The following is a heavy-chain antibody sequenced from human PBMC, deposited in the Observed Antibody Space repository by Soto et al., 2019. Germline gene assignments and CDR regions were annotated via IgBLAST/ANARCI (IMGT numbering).Heavy chain of an antibody. J-gene: IGHJ4*02. CDR3: VRGTPTPGLDY. D-gene: IGHD1-7*01. CDR1: GFNIRSFN. V-gene: IGHV3-21*04. Sequence: PGGSLRLSCEASGFNIRSFNMNWVRQAPGKGLEWVASISGESGFKYYTEAVKGRFTFSRDNAKNSLYLEMNSLRAEDTAVYYCVRGTPTPGLDYWGQGTLVTVSS. CDR2: ISGESGFK.